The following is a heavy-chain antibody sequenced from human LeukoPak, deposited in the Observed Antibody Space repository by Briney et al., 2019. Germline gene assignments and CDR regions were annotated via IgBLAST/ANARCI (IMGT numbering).Heavy chain of an antibody. CDR3: ARVSSPYYVVNYYYYMDV. D-gene: IGHD1-26*01. Sequence: SETLSLTCAVYGGSFSGYYWSWIRQHPGKGLEWIGEINHSGSTNYNPSLKSRVTISVDTSKDQFSLKLSSVTAADTAVYYCARVSSPYYVVNYYYYMDVWGKGTTVTVSS. V-gene: IGHV4-34*01. CDR2: INHSGST. CDR1: GGSFSGYY. J-gene: IGHJ6*03.